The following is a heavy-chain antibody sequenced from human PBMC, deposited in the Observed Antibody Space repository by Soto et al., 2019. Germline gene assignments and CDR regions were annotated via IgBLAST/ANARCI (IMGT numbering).Heavy chain of an antibody. J-gene: IGHJ5*02. CDR2: IRSKANSYAT. Sequence: EVQLVESGGGLVQPGGSLKLSCAASGFIFSGSAIHWVRQASGKGLEWVGRIRSKANSYATAYAPSVNGRFTISRDDSKNTAYLQMNSLQSEDTAVYYCSRDGVGPTMDLDHWGQGTLVTVSS. CDR1: GFIFSGSA. D-gene: IGHD1-26*01. V-gene: IGHV3-73*01. CDR3: SRDGVGPTMDLDH.